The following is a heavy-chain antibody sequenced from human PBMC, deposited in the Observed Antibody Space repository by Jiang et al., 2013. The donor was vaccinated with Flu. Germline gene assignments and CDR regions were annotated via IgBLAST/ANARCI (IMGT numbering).Heavy chain of an antibody. CDR3: AKLPKGELQTAGNAFDL. CDR2: ITSSSDRT. D-gene: IGHD1-7*01. CDR1: GLTFHTYA. V-gene: IGHV3-23*01. Sequence: GGSLRLSCAASGLTFHTYAMTWVRQAPGKGLEWVSTITSSSDRTYLADSMKGRFTISRDNSKSTLYLEMNRLRVEDTAIYYCAKLPKGELQTAGNAFDLWGQGTMVNVSS. J-gene: IGHJ3*01.